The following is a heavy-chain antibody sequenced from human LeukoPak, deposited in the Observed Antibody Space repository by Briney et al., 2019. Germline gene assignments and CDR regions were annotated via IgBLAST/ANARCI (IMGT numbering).Heavy chain of an antibody. J-gene: IGHJ4*02. CDR2: ISGSGGST. Sequence: GGSLRLSCAASGFTFSSYAMSWVRQAPGKGLEWVSAISGSGGSTYYADSVKGRFTISRDNSKNTLYLQMNSLRAEDTAVYYCANRIAVAGNEFDYWGQGTLVTVSS. D-gene: IGHD6-19*01. CDR1: GFTFSSYA. V-gene: IGHV3-23*01. CDR3: ANRIAVAGNEFDY.